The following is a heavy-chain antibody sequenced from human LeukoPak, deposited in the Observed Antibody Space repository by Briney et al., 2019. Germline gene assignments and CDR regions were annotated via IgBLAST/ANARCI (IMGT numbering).Heavy chain of an antibody. Sequence: GGSLRLSCAAFGFTVSSNYMSRVRQAPGKGLEWVSVIYSGGSTYYADSVKGRFTISRDNSKNTLYLQMNSLRAEDTAVYYCARDGSESSSWYYWGQGTLVTVSS. CDR1: GFTVSSNY. CDR3: ARDGSESSSWYY. V-gene: IGHV3-53*01. D-gene: IGHD6-13*01. J-gene: IGHJ4*02. CDR2: IYSGGST.